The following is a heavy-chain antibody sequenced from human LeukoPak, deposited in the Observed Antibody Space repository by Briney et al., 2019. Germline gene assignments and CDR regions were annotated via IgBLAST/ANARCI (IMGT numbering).Heavy chain of an antibody. CDR2: IYHSGST. CDR1: GYSISSGYY. Sequence: SETLSLTCAVSGYSISSGYYWGWIRQPPGKGLEWIGSIYHSGSTYYNPSLKSRVTISVDTSKNQFSLKLSSVTAADTAVYYCARAVRGIAAAGSSNWFDPWGQGTLVTVSS. J-gene: IGHJ5*02. D-gene: IGHD6-13*01. CDR3: ARAVRGIAAAGSSNWFDP. V-gene: IGHV4-38-2*01.